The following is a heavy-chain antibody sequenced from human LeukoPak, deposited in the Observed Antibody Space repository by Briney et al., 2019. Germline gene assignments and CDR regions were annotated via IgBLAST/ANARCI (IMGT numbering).Heavy chain of an antibody. Sequence: EASVKVSCKASGYTFTCYGISWVRQAPGQGLEWMGWISAYNGNTNYAQKLQGRVTMTTDTSTSTAYMELRSLRSDDTAVYYCARVPSITMIVVVITIPDYWGQGTLVTVSS. J-gene: IGHJ4*02. CDR3: ARVPSITMIVVVITIPDY. V-gene: IGHV1-18*01. D-gene: IGHD3-22*01. CDR1: GYTFTCYG. CDR2: ISAYNGNT.